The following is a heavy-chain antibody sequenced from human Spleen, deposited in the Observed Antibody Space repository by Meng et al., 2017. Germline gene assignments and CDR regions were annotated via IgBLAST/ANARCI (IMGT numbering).Heavy chain of an antibody. CDR3: ARDQKLYCSGGSCYYNWFDP. D-gene: IGHD2-15*01. CDR1: GFSISSGYY. Sequence: SETLSLTCTVSGFSISSGYYWGWIRQPPGKGLEWIGYIYYSGSTNYNPSLKSRVTISVDTSKNQFSLKLSSVTAADTAVYYCARDQKLYCSGGSCYYNWFDPWGQGTLVTVSS. CDR2: IYYSGST. V-gene: IGHV4-38-2*02. J-gene: IGHJ5*02.